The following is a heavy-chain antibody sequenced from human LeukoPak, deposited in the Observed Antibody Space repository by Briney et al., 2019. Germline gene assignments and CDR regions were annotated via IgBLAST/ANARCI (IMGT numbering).Heavy chain of an antibody. V-gene: IGHV4-34*01. J-gene: IGHJ5*02. Sequence: SETLSLTCAVYGGSFSGYYWSWIRHPPGKGLEWIGEINHSGSTNYNPSLKSRVTISVDTSKNQFPLKLSSVTAADTAVYYCARASRKSTMIVVVSNGWFDPWGQGTLVTVSS. CDR2: INHSGST. CDR3: ARASRKSTMIVVVSNGWFDP. CDR1: GGSFSGYY. D-gene: IGHD3-22*01.